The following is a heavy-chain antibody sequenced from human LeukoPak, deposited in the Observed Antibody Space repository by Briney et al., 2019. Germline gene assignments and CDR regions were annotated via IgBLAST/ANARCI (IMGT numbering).Heavy chain of an antibody. CDR1: GFTFSTYA. J-gene: IGHJ4*02. V-gene: IGHV3-64D*09. CDR2: IGTSGIST. Sequence: GGSLRLSCSASGFTFSTYAIHWVRQAPGKGLQYVSSIGTSGISTYYADSVTGRFTISRDNSKNSLYLQISNLRPEDTAVYYCVRGQEVVYTPTFDYWGQGVLVTVYS. CDR3: VRGQEVVYTPTFDY. D-gene: IGHD2-8*02.